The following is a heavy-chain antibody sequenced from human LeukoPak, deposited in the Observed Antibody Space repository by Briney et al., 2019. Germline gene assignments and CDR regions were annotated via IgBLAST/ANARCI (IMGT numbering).Heavy chain of an antibody. CDR3: AREAAASHDAFDI. J-gene: IGHJ3*02. Sequence: PGGSLRLSCAASGFTFSDYYMSWIRQAPGKGLEWVSYISSSGSTIYYADSVKGRFTISRDNAKNSLYLQMNSLRAEDTAVYYCAREAAASHDAFDIWGQGTMVTVSS. CDR2: ISSSGSTI. CDR1: GFTFSDYY. D-gene: IGHD6-13*01. V-gene: IGHV3-11*04.